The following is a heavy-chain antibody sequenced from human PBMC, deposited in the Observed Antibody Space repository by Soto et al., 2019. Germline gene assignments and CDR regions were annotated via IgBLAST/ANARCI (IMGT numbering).Heavy chain of an antibody. CDR3: AKGGSVDTMIVVVITTADFDL. Sequence: PGWSLRLSCSASVFTCSSDAMSWLRQAPGKGLEWVSAISGSGGSTYYADSVKGRFTISRDNSKNTLYLQMNSLRAEDTAVYYCAKGGSVDTMIVVVITTADFDLWGRGTLVTVSS. J-gene: IGHJ2*01. D-gene: IGHD3-22*01. CDR1: VFTCSSDA. CDR2: ISGSGGST. V-gene: IGHV3-23*01.